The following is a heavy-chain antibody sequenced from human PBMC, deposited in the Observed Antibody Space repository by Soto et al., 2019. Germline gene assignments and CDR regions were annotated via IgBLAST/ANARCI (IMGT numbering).Heavy chain of an antibody. D-gene: IGHD1-26*01. V-gene: IGHV4-59*08. CDR2: IYYSGST. Sequence: QVQLQESGPGLVKPSETLSLTGTVSGGSISSYYWSWIRQPPGKGLEWIGYIYYSGSTNYNPSLKSRVTISVDTSKNQFSLKLSSVTAADTAVYYCARQAYSGSYSRGGFDYWGQGTLVTVSS. CDR1: GGSISSYY. CDR3: ARQAYSGSYSRGGFDY. J-gene: IGHJ4*02.